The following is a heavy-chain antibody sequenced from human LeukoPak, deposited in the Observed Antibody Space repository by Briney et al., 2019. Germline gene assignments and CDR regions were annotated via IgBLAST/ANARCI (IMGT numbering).Heavy chain of an antibody. CDR3: VRDVGAVRGEVYFDY. D-gene: IGHD3-10*01. Sequence: GGSLRLSCAASGFTFSSYSMNWVRQAPGKGLEWVSYISSSGSDIYYADSVKGRFTISRDNAKNSLYLQMNSLRAEDTAMYFCVRDVGAVRGEVYFDYWGQGTLVTVSS. J-gene: IGHJ4*02. CDR1: GFTFSSYS. V-gene: IGHV3-21*05. CDR2: ISSSGSDI.